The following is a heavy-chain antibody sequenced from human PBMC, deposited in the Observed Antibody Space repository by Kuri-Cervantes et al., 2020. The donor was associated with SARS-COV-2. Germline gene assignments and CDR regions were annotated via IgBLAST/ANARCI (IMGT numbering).Heavy chain of an antibody. CDR2: IYSGGST. CDR3: ASDGFVGATTCPAN. J-gene: IGHJ4*02. V-gene: IGHV3-53*01. D-gene: IGHD1-26*01. CDR1: GFTVSSNY. Sequence: GESLKISCAASGFTVSSNYMSWVRQAPGKGLEWVSVIYSGGSTYYADSVKGRFTISRDNSKNTLYLQMNSLRAEDTAVYYCASDGFVGATTCPANWGQGTLVTVSS.